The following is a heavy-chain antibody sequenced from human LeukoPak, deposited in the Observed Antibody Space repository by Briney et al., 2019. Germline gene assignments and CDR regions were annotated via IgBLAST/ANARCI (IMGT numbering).Heavy chain of an antibody. CDR3: AKDSGPAAYTYWYLDL. D-gene: IGHD2-2*01. V-gene: IGHV3-23*01. CDR2: ISGSGDST. J-gene: IGHJ2*01. Sequence: GGSLRLSCAASGFTFRKYAVSWVRQAPGKGLEWVSSISGSGDSTYYADSVKGRFTISRDNSKNTLYLQMNSLRAEDTAVYFCAKDSGPAAYTYWYLDLWGRGTLVTVSS. CDR1: GFTFRKYA.